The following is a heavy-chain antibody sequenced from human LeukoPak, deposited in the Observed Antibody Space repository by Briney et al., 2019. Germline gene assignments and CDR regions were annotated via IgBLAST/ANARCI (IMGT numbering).Heavy chain of an antibody. J-gene: IGHJ4*02. D-gene: IGHD3-10*01. V-gene: IGHV3-23*01. Sequence: GGSLRLSCAASGFTFSTHPMSWVRQAPGKGLEWVSAISGNGGSTYYADSVKGRFTISRDNPKNTLYLQMNSLRAEDTAVYYCAKAVLLWFGELYYWGQGTLVTVSS. CDR2: ISGNGGST. CDR1: GFTFSTHP. CDR3: AKAVLLWFGELYY.